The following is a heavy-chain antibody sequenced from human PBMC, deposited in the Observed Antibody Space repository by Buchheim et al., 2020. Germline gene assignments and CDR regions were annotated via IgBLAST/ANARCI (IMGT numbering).Heavy chain of an antibody. J-gene: IGHJ4*02. CDR1: GFTFSSYA. D-gene: IGHD2-21*02. CDR2: ISYDGSNK. V-gene: IGHV3-30-3*01. Sequence: QVQLVESGGGVVQPGRSLRLSCAASGFTFSSYAMHWVRQAPGKGLEWVAVISYDGSNKYYADSVKGRFTISSDNSKNTLYLQMNSLRAEDTAVYYCARILAYCGGDCGYWGQGTL. CDR3: ARILAYCGGDCGY.